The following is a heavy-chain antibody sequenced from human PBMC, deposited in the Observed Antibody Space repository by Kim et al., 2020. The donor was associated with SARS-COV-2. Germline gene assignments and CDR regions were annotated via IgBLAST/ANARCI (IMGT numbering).Heavy chain of an antibody. CDR2: FDPEDGET. Sequence: ASVKVSCKVSGYTLTELSLHWVRQAPGKGLEWMGGFDPEDGETIYAQKFQGRVTMTEDTSTDTAYMELSSLRSEDTAVYYCATLDLPTVTKRGDWFDPWGQGTLVTVSS. V-gene: IGHV1-24*01. D-gene: IGHD4-17*01. J-gene: IGHJ5*02. CDR3: ATLDLPTVTKRGDWFDP. CDR1: GYTLTELS.